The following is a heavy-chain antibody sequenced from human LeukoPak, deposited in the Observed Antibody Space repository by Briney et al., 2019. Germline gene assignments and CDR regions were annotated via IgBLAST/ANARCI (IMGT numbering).Heavy chain of an antibody. CDR3: AKDGGHIGIAVAGKGGRYFDY. J-gene: IGHJ4*02. V-gene: IGHV3-23*01. CDR1: GFTFSSYA. Sequence: PGGSLRLSCAASGFTFSSYAMSWVRQAPGKGLEWVSAISGSGGSTYYADSVKGRFTISRDNSKNTLYLQMNSLRAEDTAVYYCAKDGGHIGIAVAGKGGRYFDYWGQGTLVTVSS. D-gene: IGHD6-19*01. CDR2: ISGSGGST.